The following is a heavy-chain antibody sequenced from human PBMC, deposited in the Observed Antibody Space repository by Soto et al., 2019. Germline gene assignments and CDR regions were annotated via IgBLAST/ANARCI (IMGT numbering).Heavy chain of an antibody. J-gene: IGHJ4*02. V-gene: IGHV4-39*02. CDR3: AAQAYVAKGYHFET. D-gene: IGHD1-1*01. Sequence: QLQLQESGPGLVKASETLSLTCAVSGASISSSSSYWGWIRQPPGKGLEWIGNIYYIGNTYYNPSLKSRVAISIDSSKTRFSLKLNSVSTADTAVYYCAAQAYVAKGYHFETWGQGTPVTVSS. CDR2: IYYIGNT. CDR1: GASISSSSSY.